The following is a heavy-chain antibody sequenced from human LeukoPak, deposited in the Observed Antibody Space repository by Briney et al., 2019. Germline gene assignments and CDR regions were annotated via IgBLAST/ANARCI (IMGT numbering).Heavy chain of an antibody. J-gene: IGHJ3*02. Sequence: ASVKVSCKASGYTFTSFGISWVRQAPGQGLEWMGWIITYNGKTNYAQKFKGRVTMTTDTSTSTANMELKSLRSDDTATYYCARDRGDYPDTFDIWGQGTVVTVSS. CDR2: IITYNGKT. CDR1: GYTFTSFG. CDR3: ARDRGDYPDTFDI. D-gene: IGHD4-11*01. V-gene: IGHV1-18*01.